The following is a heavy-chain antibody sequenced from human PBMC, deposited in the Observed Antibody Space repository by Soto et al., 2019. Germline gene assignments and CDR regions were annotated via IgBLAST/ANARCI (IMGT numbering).Heavy chain of an antibody. D-gene: IGHD3-3*01. CDR2: IWYDGSNK. V-gene: IGHV3-33*01. CDR3: ASNPYYAFGSGYYKSRRVDYYYGMDV. CDR1: GFTFSSYG. Sequence: QVQLVESGGGVVQPGRSLRLSCAASGFTFSSYGMHWVRQAPGKGLEWVAVIWYDGSNKYEADSVKGRFTISRDNYKNSVYPQMNSLRDNATAVYYCASNPYYAFGSGYYKSRRVDYYYGMDVWGQGTTVTVSS. J-gene: IGHJ6*02.